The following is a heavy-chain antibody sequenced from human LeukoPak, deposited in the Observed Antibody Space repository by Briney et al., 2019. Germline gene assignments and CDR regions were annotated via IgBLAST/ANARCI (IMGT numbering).Heavy chain of an antibody. V-gene: IGHV3-74*01. CDR2: INSDGSST. Sequence: GGSLRLSCTASGFTFSSYWMHWVRQAPGKGLVWVSRINSDGSSTSYADSVKGRFTISRDNAKNTLYLQMNSLRAEDTAVYYCASGWNTVVVPIDFWSQGNQVTVSS. J-gene: IGHJ4*02. D-gene: IGHD5-18*01. CDR1: GFTFSSYW. CDR3: ASGWNTVVVPIDF.